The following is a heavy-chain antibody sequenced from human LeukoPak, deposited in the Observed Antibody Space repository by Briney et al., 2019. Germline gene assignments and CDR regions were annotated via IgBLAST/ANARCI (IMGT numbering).Heavy chain of an antibody. J-gene: IGHJ4*02. CDR1: GFTFSSYS. D-gene: IGHD6-19*01. Sequence: GGSLRLSCAASGFTFSSYSMNWVRQDPGKGLEWVSSISSSSSYIYYADSVKGRFTISRDNAKNSLYLQMNSLRAEDTAVYYCARAGIAVAGKVDYWGQGTLVTVSS. CDR3: ARAGIAVAGKVDY. V-gene: IGHV3-21*01. CDR2: ISSSSSYI.